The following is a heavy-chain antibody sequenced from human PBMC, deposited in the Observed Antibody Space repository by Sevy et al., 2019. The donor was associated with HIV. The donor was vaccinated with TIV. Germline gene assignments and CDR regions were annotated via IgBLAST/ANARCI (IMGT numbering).Heavy chain of an antibody. D-gene: IGHD1-1*01. CDR3: ARSQDWNHNYYYYDMDV. V-gene: IGHV1-2*06. CDR2: INPNSGGT. Sequence: ASVKVSCKASGYTFTGYYMHWVRQAPGQGLEWMGRINPNSGGTNYAQKFQGRVTMTRDTSISTAYMELSRLTSDDTAVYYCARSQDWNHNYYYYDMDVWGQGTTVTVSS. CDR1: GYTFTGYY. J-gene: IGHJ6*02.